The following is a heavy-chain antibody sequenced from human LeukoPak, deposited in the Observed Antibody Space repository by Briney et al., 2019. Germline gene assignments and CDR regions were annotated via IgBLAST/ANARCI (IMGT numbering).Heavy chain of an antibody. V-gene: IGHV7-4-1*02. CDR3: ASSYCSGGHCYPQQTVYYFDF. J-gene: IGHJ4*02. CDR2: INTNTGNP. Sequence: GASVKVSCKASGYTFTGYYIYWVRQAPGQGLEWMGWINTNTGNPTYAPGFTGRFVFSLDTSVSTAYLQISSLKAEDTAVYFCASSYCSGGHCYPQQTVYYFDFWGQGTLVTVSS. CDR1: GYTFTGYY. D-gene: IGHD2-15*01.